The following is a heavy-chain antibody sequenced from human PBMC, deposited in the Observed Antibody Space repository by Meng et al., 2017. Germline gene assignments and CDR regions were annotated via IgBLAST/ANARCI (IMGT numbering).Heavy chain of an antibody. V-gene: IGHV1-69*01. J-gene: IGHJ4*02. CDR1: GGTFSSYA. Sequence: QVQPVQFGAGVKKLGSLVKGDCKASGGTFSSYAIRWVRQAPGHGLEWMGGIIPIFGTANYAQKFKGRVTITAAESTRTAYMELSRLRSEDTAVYYCARDDYSNSLPFDYWGQGTLVTVSS. CDR3: ARDDYSNSLPFDY. CDR2: IIPIFGTA. D-gene: IGHD4-11*01.